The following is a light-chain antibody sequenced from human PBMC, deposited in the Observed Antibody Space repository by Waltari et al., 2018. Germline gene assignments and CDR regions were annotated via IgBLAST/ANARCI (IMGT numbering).Light chain of an antibody. J-gene: IGLJ3*02. CDR2: VNSDGTH. CDR1: SGHSSNI. Sequence: QLVLTQSPSASASLGASIKLTCTLSSGHSSNIIAWLQQQPDRGPRYLMKVNSDGTHSKGDDIPVRCSGSRSGAGRYLTIASLRSEDEAEYYCQTGGHGTWVFGGVTKVTVL. V-gene: IGLV4-69*01. CDR3: QTGGHGTWV.